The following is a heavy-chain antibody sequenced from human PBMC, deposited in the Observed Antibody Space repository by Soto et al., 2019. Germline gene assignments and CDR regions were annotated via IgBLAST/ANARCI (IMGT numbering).Heavy chain of an antibody. V-gene: IGHV1-3*01. Sequence: GESLKVSCKASGYTFTSYAMHWVRQAPGQRLEWMGWINAGNGNTKYSQKFQGRVTITRDTSASTAYMELSSLRSEDTAVHYCARRRVTIFGVSLGYWGQGTLVTVSS. J-gene: IGHJ4*01. CDR2: INAGNGNT. CDR3: ARRRVTIFGVSLGY. CDR1: GYTFTSYA. D-gene: IGHD3-3*01.